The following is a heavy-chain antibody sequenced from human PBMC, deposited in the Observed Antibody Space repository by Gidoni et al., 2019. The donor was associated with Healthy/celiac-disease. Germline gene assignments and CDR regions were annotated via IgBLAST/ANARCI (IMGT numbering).Heavy chain of an antibody. Sequence: QVQLVQSGAEVKKPGASVKVSCKASGYTFTGYYMHWVRQAPGQGLEWMGWINPNSGGTNYAQKFQGRVTMTRDTSISTAYMELSRLRSDDTAVYYCAREVTIFGLAYGMDVWGQGTTVTVSS. CDR1: GYTFTGYY. CDR2: INPNSGGT. V-gene: IGHV1-2*02. D-gene: IGHD3-3*01. CDR3: AREVTIFGLAYGMDV. J-gene: IGHJ6*02.